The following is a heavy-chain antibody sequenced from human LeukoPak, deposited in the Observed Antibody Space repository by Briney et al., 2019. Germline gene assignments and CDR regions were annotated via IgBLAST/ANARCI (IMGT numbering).Heavy chain of an antibody. CDR1: GFTFSSSW. V-gene: IGHV3-74*01. CDR3: AFGGGGLPG. Sequence: PGGSLRLSCAASGFTFSSSWMHWVRQAPGKGLVWVSRINGDGSTTNYADSVRGQFTISRDNAKNTVYLQMNSLRAEDTAVYYCAFGGGGLPGWGQGTLVTVSS. J-gene: IGHJ4*02. D-gene: IGHD2-21*01. CDR2: INGDGSTT.